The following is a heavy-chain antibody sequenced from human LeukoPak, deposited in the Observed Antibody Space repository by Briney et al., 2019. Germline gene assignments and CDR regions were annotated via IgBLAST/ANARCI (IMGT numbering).Heavy chain of an antibody. CDR1: GFRFNSYE. Sequence: PGGSLRLPCAAAGFRFNSYEINWVRQATGKGLEWVSYISCGGITIFYAASVKGRFTISRDNAKNSVYLQMNSLRAEDTAVYYCARVSYSGGVYWGQGTLVTVSS. CDR3: ARVSYSGGVY. CDR2: ISCGGITI. V-gene: IGHV3-48*03. J-gene: IGHJ4*02. D-gene: IGHD6-25*01.